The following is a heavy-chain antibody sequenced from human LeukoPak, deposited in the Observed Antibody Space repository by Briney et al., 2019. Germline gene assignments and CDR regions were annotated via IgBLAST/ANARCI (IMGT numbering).Heavy chain of an antibody. V-gene: IGHV1-18*01. J-gene: IGHJ4*02. CDR2: ITAYNGNT. D-gene: IGHD6-13*01. CDR3: ARDGIRYSSSWYVDY. Sequence: ASVKVSCKASGYTFTSYGISWVRQAPGHGLEWMGWITAYNGNTNYAQKLQGRVTMTTDTSTSTAYMELRSLRSDDTAVYYCARDGIRYSSSWYVDYWGQGTLVTVSS. CDR1: GYTFTSYG.